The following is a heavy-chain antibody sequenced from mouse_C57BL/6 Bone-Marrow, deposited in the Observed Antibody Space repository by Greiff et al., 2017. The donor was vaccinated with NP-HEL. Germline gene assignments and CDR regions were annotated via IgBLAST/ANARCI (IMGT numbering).Heavy chain of an antibody. V-gene: IGHV5-6*01. CDR2: ISSGGSYT. Sequence: EVHLVESGGDLVKPGGSLKLSCAASGFTFSSYGMSWVRQTPDKRLEWVATISSGGSYTYYPDSVKGRFTISRDNAKNTLYLQMSSLKSEDTAMYYCARERNDYDRYAMDYWGQGTSVTVSS. CDR3: ARERNDYDRYAMDY. CDR1: GFTFSSYG. D-gene: IGHD2-4*01. J-gene: IGHJ4*01.